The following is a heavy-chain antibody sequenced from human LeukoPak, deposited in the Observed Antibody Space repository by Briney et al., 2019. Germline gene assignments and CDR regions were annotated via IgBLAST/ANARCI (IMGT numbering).Heavy chain of an antibody. V-gene: IGHV3-30*04. Sequence: GGSLRLSCTASGFTFGDYAMSWVRQAPGKGLEWVAVISYDGSNKYYADSVEGRFTISRDNSKNTLYLQMNSLRAEDTAVYYCARVYYWGQGTLVTVSS. CDR3: ARVYY. J-gene: IGHJ4*02. D-gene: IGHD2-8*01. CDR1: GFTFGDYA. CDR2: ISYDGSNK.